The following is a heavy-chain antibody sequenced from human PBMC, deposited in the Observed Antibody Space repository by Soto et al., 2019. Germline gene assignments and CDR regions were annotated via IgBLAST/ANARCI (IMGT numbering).Heavy chain of an antibody. CDR2: IYYSGNT. Sequence: QLQLQESGPGLVKPSETLSLTCTVSGGSISGSNYYWGWIRQPPGKGLEWIGTIYYSGNTYYNPSLRSRVTISVDTSTNQFSLRLSSVTAADTAVYYCERPLDFFGSGSYPWFDPWGQGTLVTVSS. J-gene: IGHJ5*02. V-gene: IGHV4-39*01. CDR3: ERPLDFFGSGSYPWFDP. CDR1: GGSISGSNYY. D-gene: IGHD3-10*01.